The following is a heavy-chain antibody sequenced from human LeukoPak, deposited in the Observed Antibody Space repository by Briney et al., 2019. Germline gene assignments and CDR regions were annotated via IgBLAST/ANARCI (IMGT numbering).Heavy chain of an antibody. CDR3: ARVYEVSGHYYYYGMDV. CDR2: ISAYNGNT. J-gene: IGHJ6*02. D-gene: IGHD2-15*01. V-gene: IGHV1-18*04. CDR1: GYTFTSYY. Sequence: ASVKVSCKASGYTFTSYYMHWVRQAPGQGLEWMGWISAYNGNTNYVQKLQGRVTMTTDTSTSTAYMDLRSLRSDDTAVYYCARVYEVSGHYYYYGMDVWGQGTTVTVSS.